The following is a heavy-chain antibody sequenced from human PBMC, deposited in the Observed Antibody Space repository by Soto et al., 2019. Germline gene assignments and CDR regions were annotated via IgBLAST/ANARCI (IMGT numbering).Heavy chain of an antibody. V-gene: IGHV1-24*01. CDR1: GYTFTRLS. CDR2: FDPDDGEI. CDR3: TTVINTVTFDH. D-gene: IGHD4-17*01. J-gene: IGHJ5*02. Sequence: VQLVQSGAEVKKPGASVKVSCKVSGYTFTRLSMHWVRQAPGKGLEWMGGFDPDDGEINYAQKFQGRVTMTEDTATDTAYMELSSLRSEDTAVYYCTTVINTVTFDHWGQGTLVTVSS.